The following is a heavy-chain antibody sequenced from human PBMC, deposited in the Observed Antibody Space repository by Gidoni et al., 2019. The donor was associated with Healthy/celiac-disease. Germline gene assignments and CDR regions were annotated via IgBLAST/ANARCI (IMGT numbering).Heavy chain of an antibody. CDR1: GGTFSSYA. CDR3: ARGGRYCSGGSCQRPLAFDI. D-gene: IGHD2-15*01. J-gene: IGHJ3*02. V-gene: IGHV1-69*01. Sequence: QVQLVQSGAEVKKPGSSVKVSCKASGGTFSSYAISWVRQAPGQGLEWMGGIIPIFGTANYAQKFQGRVTITADESTSTAYMELSSLRSEDTAVYYCARGGRYCSGGSCQRPLAFDIWGQGTMVTVSS. CDR2: IIPIFGTA.